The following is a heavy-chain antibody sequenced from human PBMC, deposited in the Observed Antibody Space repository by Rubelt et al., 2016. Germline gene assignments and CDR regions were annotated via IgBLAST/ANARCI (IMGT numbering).Heavy chain of an antibody. V-gene: IGHV3-21*05. CDR2: ISSSSSYI. CDR1: GFTFTTYG. Sequence: VQLVESGGGVVQPGRSLRLSCAASGFTFTTYGMNWVRQAPGKGLEWVSYISSSSSYINYADSVKGRFTISRDNAKNSRYRKMNSLRAEDTDRYYCARGLSIAVAATPDYWGQGTLVTVSS. D-gene: IGHD6-19*01. CDR3: ARGLSIAVAATPDY. J-gene: IGHJ4*02.